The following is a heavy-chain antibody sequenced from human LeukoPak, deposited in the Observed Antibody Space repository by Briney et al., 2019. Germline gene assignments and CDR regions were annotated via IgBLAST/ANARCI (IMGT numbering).Heavy chain of an antibody. CDR3: AREVVSGGATIRYYYYMDV. V-gene: IGHV3-21*01. CDR2: ISSSSSYI. CDR1: GFTFSSYS. J-gene: IGHJ6*03. Sequence: PGGSLRLSCAASGFTFSSYSMNWVRQAPGKGLEWVSSISSSSSYIYYADSVKGRFTISRDNAKNSLYLQMNSLRAEDTAVYYCAREVVSGGATIRYYYYMDVWGKGTTVTVSS. D-gene: IGHD1-26*01.